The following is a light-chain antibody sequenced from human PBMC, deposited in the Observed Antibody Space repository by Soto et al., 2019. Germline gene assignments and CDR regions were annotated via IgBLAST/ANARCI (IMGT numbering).Light chain of an antibody. V-gene: IGKV3-15*01. Sequence: EIVMTPSPATLSVSPGERATLSCRAGKSISSNLAWYQLKPGQAPRLLIYGASTRATGIPARFSGSGSGTEFTITITSLQSEDCAVYFCQQYNDGLTFGGGTKVEIK. J-gene: IGKJ4*01. CDR3: QQYNDGLT. CDR2: GAS. CDR1: KSISSN.